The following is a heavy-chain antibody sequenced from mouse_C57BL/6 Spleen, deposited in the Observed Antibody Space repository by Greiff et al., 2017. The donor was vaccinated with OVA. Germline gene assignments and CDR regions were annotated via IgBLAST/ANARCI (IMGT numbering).Heavy chain of an antibody. CDR3: ARSDYYSNFHFDY. V-gene: IGHV1-18*01. CDR2: INPNNGGT. Sequence: EVKLMESGPELVKPGASVKIPCKASGYTFTDYNMDWVKQSHGKSLEWIGDINPNNGGTIYNQKFKGKATLTVDKSSSTAYMELRSLTSEDTAVYYCARSDYYSNFHFDYWGQGTTLTVSS. D-gene: IGHD2-5*01. CDR1: GYTFTDYN. J-gene: IGHJ2*01.